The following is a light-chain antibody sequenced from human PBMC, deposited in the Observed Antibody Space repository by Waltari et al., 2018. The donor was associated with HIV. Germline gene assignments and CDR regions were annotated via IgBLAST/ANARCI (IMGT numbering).Light chain of an antibody. CDR2: DDS. CDR3: QVWESSSSHSYV. Sequence: SYVLTQPPSLSVAPGQTARISCGGNTIGSKTVTRYRQRPGQAPVLVVYDDSVRPSGIPERFSDSNSGNTATLTIGLVEAGDEADYYCQVWESSSSHSYVFGTGTTVTVL. J-gene: IGLJ1*01. CDR1: TIGSKT. V-gene: IGLV3-21*02.